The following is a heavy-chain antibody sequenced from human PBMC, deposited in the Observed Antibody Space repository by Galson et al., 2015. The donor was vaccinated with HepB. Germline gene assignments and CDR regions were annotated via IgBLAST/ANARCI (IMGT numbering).Heavy chain of an antibody. Sequence: SVKVSCKASGYPFTDYYMHWVRQAPGQGPEWMGWINPNSGGTNYAQKFQGRVTMTRDTSITTAYMELSRLTSDDTAVYYCARDQTLSIAARPLDYWGQGTLVTVSS. V-gene: IGHV1-2*02. CDR2: INPNSGGT. D-gene: IGHD6-6*01. CDR3: ARDQTLSIAARPLDY. CDR1: GYPFTDYY. J-gene: IGHJ4*02.